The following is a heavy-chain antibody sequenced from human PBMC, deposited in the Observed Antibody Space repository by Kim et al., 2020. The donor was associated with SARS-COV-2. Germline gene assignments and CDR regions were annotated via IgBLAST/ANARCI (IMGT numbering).Heavy chain of an antibody. D-gene: IGHD3-9*01. J-gene: IGHJ4*02. CDR3: ARDRSYYDILTGYPFDY. V-gene: IGHV3-11*05. Sequence: VKCRFTISRDNAKNSLYLQMNSLRAEDTAVYYCARDRSYYDILTGYPFDYWGQGTLVTVSS.